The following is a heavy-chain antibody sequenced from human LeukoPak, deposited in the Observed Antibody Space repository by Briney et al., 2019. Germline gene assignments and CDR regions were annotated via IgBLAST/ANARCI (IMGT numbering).Heavy chain of an antibody. V-gene: IGHV4-59*01. CDR2: IYYSGST. J-gene: IGHJ4*02. CDR1: GGSISSYY. D-gene: IGHD1-26*01. Sequence: SETLSLTCTVSGGSISSYYWSWIRQPPGKGLEWIGYIYYSGSTNYNPSLKSRVTISVDTSKNQFSLKLSSVTAADTAVYYCARGELIFDYWGQGTLVTVSS. CDR3: ARGELIFDY.